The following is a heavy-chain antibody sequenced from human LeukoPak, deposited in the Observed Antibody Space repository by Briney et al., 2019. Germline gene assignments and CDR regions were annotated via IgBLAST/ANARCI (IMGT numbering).Heavy chain of an antibody. Sequence: GESLKSSCAASGFIFSGSAVHWVRQASGKGLEWVGLIRSKAKNYATAYAASVKGRFTLSRDDSKNTAYLEMNSLKTEDTAVYYCTSLGDPPTFDYWGQGTLVTVSS. J-gene: IGHJ4*02. CDR2: IRSKAKNYAT. CDR1: GFIFSGSA. CDR3: TSLGDPPTFDY. D-gene: IGHD3-16*01. V-gene: IGHV3-73*01.